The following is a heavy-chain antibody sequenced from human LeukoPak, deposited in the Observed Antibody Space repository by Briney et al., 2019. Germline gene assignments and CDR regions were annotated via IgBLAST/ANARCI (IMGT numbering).Heavy chain of an antibody. CDR3: ARGRLIVATGVYYFDY. CDR1: GGSSSSYY. Sequence: SETLSLTCTVSGGSSSSYYWSWLRQPPGKGLEWIGYIYYSGGTNYNPSLESRVTISGDTSKNEFSLKLSSVTAADTAVYYCARGRLIVATGVYYFDYWGQETLVTVSS. D-gene: IGHD5-12*01. CDR2: IYYSGGT. V-gene: IGHV4-59*08. J-gene: IGHJ4*02.